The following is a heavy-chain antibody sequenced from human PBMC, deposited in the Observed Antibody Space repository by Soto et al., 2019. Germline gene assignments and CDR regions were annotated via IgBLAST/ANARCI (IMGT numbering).Heavy chain of an antibody. CDR1: GGTFSSYT. D-gene: IGHD2-2*02. J-gene: IGHJ5*02. V-gene: IGHV1-69*02. CDR2: IIPILGIA. Sequence: ASVKVSCKASGGTFSSYTISWVRQAPGQGLEWMGRIIPILGIANYAQKFQGRVTITADKSTSTAYMELSSLRSEDTAVYYCARVDGRIPRSGWFDPWGQGTLVTVSS. CDR3: ARVDGRIPRSGWFDP.